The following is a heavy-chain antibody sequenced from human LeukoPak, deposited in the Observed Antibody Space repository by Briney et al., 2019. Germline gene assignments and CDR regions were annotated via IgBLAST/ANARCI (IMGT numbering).Heavy chain of an antibody. CDR1: GGSISGGSYY. V-gene: IGHV4-39*01. CDR2: IYYSGST. D-gene: IGHD3-10*01. J-gene: IGHJ4*02. Sequence: PSETLSLTCTVSGGSISGGSYYWACIRQPPGKGLEWIGNIYYSGSTYYNPSLKSRVTLSVDTSKNQISLRLSFVTAADTAVYYCARHKAYGAGTYSPYYFDYWGQGTPVTVSS. CDR3: ARHKAYGAGTYSPYYFDY.